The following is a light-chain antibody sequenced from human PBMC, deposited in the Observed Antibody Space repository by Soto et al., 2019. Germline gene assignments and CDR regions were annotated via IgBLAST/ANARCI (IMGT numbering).Light chain of an antibody. CDR1: QSVGSN. J-gene: IGKJ1*01. CDR3: QQRNNGPAT. V-gene: IGKV3D-15*01. CDR2: GAS. Sequence: EIVMTQSPATLSVSPGERVTLSCRARQSVGSNLAWYQQKPGQAPRLTIYGASSRATGIPDRFSGSGSGTDFTLTISRLEPEDFAVYYCQQRNNGPATFGQGTKVDIK.